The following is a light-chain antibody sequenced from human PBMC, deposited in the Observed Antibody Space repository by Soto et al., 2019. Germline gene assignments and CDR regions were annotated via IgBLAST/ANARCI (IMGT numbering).Light chain of an antibody. CDR1: SSNIGSNY. CDR2: RNN. Sequence: QSVLTQPPSASGTPGQRVTISCSGSSSNIGSNYVYWYQQLPGTAPKLLIYRNNQQPSGVPDRFSGSKSGTSASLAISGLRSEDEADYYCAAWDDSHYVFGTGTKVTVL. J-gene: IGLJ1*01. CDR3: AAWDDSHYV. V-gene: IGLV1-47*01.